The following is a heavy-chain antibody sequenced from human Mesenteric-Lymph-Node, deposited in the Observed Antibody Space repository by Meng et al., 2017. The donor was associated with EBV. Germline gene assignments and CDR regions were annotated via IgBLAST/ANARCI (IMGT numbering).Heavy chain of an antibody. V-gene: IGHV4-4*02. Sequence: VPRRGSGQGLWKPSGTLSLTCAVSGASISSSDWWTWVRQAPGKGLEWIGEVRHTGITNYNPSLKSRVSMSVDKSQNQFSLKLTSMTAADTAVYYCAVLGKVVIGSDWGQGTLVTVSS. CDR1: GASISSSDW. J-gene: IGHJ1*01. CDR3: AVLGKVVIGSD. CDR2: VRHTGIT. D-gene: IGHD3-10*01.